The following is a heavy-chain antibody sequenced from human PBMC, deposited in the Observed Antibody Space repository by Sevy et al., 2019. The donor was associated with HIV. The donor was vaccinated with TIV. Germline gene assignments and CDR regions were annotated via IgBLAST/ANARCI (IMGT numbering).Heavy chain of an antibody. CDR1: GGTFSNYA. V-gene: IGHV1-69*13. D-gene: IGHD3-22*01. Sequence: ASVKVSCKASGGTFSNYAISWVRQAPGQGLEWMGGFIPMFDTANSAQKFQGRVTLTPDGSTSKAYMELSSLRAEDTAVYYCASSYYESSGYSPLYYYGMDVWGQGTTVTVSS. CDR3: ASSYYESSGYSPLYYYGMDV. J-gene: IGHJ6*02. CDR2: FIPMFDTA.